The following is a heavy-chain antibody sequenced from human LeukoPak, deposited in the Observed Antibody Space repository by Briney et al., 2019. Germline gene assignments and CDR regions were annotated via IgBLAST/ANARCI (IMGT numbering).Heavy chain of an antibody. CDR2: IYYSGST. V-gene: IGHV4-59*08. Sequence: SETLSLTCTVSGGSISSYYWSWIRQPPGKGLEWIGYIYYSGSTNYNPSLKSRVTISVDTSKNQFSLKLSSATAADTAVYYCARQNWCGGDCYSDFDYWGQGTLVTVSS. CDR1: GGSISSYY. J-gene: IGHJ4*02. CDR3: ARQNWCGGDCYSDFDY. D-gene: IGHD2-21*02.